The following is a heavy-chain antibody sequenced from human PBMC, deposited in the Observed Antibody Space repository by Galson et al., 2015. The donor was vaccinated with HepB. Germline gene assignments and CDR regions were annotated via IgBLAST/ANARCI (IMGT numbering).Heavy chain of an antibody. CDR2: INAGNGNT. CDR1: GYTFTSYA. CDR3: ARAGGSGSYYRGNDY. D-gene: IGHD3-10*01. Sequence: SVKVSCKASGYTFTSYAMHWVRQAPGQRLEWMGWINAGNGNTKYSQKFQGRVTITRDTSASTAYMELSSLRSEDTAVYYCARAGGSGSYYRGNDYWGQGTLVTVSS. J-gene: IGHJ4*02. V-gene: IGHV1-3*01.